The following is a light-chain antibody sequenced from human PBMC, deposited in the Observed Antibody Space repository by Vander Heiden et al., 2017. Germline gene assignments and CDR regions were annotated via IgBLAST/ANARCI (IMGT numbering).Light chain of an antibody. J-gene: IGKJ3*01. CDR1: QSVSSY. V-gene: IGKV3-11*01. CDR3: QQRSNWIT. CDR2: DAS. Sequence: EIVLTQSPATLSLSPVERATLPCRASQSVSSYLAWYQQKPGQAPRLLIYDASNRATGIPARFSGSGSGTDFTLTISSLEPEDFAVYYCQQRSNWITFGPGTKVDIK.